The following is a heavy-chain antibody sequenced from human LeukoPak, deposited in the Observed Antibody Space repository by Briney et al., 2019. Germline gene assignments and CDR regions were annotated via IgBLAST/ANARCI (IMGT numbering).Heavy chain of an antibody. CDR1: GSTFSSYW. D-gene: IGHD3-9*01. J-gene: IGHJ6*03. V-gene: IGHV3-74*01. CDR3: AREERYFDWLLDYYYYYYMDV. CDR2: INSDGSST. Sequence: PGGSLRLSCAASGSTFSSYWMHWVRQAPGKGLVWVSRINSDGSSTSYADSVKGRFTISRDNAKNTLYLQMNSLRAEDTAVYYCAREERYFDWLLDYYYYYYMDVWGKGTTVTISS.